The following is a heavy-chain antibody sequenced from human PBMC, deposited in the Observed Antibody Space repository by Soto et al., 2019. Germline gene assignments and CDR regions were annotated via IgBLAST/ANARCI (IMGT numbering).Heavy chain of an antibody. J-gene: IGHJ5*02. CDR1: GGSISSYY. Sequence: PSETLSLTCTVSGGSISSYYWSWIRQPPGKGLEWIGYIYYSGSTSYNPSLKSRVTISVDTSRNQFSLKLSSVTAADTAVYYCARNIAAAGIDPWGQGALVTVSS. D-gene: IGHD6-13*01. CDR2: IYYSGST. CDR3: ARNIAAAGIDP. V-gene: IGHV4-59*01.